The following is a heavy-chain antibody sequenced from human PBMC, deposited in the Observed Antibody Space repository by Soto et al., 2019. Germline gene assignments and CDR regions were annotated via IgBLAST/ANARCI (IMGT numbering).Heavy chain of an antibody. CDR3: ARENPKRYDFWSGPEPQVGRYYGMDV. CDR1: GGTFSSYA. V-gene: IGHV1-69*01. D-gene: IGHD3-3*01. CDR2: IIPIFGTA. Sequence: QVQLVQSGAEVKKPGSSVKVSCKASGGTFSSYAISWVRQAPGQGLEWMGGIIPIFGTANYAQKFQGRVTITADESTSTAYMELSSLRSEDTAVYYCARENPKRYDFWSGPEPQVGRYYGMDVWGQGTTVTVSS. J-gene: IGHJ6*02.